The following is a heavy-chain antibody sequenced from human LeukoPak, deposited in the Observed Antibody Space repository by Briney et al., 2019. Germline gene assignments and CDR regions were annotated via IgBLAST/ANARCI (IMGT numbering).Heavy chain of an antibody. V-gene: IGHV3-48*04. CDR2: ISSSDNTI. J-gene: IGHJ4*02. CDR3: ARALRYFDWLSPWTFDF. Sequence: GGSLRLSCGASGFTFSTYGMHWVRQAPGKGLEWVSYISSSDNTIYYADSVKGRFTISRDNAKNSLYLQMNSLRAEDTAVYYCARALRYFDWLSPWTFDFWGPGTLVTVSS. CDR1: GFTFSTYG. D-gene: IGHD3-9*01.